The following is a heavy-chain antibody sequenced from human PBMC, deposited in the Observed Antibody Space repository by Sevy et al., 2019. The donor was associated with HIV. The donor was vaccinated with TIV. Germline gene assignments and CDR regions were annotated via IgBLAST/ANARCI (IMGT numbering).Heavy chain of an antibody. CDR3: ARFLSTSYYYYHAMDV. Sequence: ASVKVSCKASGYTFTTYDINWVRQATGQGLEWMGWMNPNSGNTGYAQKFQCRVTMTRNTSIETAYMELSSLRSEDTAVYYCARFLSTSYYYYHAMDVWGQGTTVTVSS. CDR1: GYTFTTYD. V-gene: IGHV1-8*01. D-gene: IGHD2-2*01. J-gene: IGHJ6*02. CDR2: MNPNSGNT.